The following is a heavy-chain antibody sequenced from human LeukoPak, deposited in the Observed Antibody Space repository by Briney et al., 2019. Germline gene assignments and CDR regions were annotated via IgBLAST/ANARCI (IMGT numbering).Heavy chain of an antibody. Sequence: ASVKVSCKVSGHTLTEFSMHWVRQAPGKRLEWMGRFDPEDGETIYAQKFQGRVTMTADTSTDTAYMELSSLRSEDTAVYYCARGPVLSDWFDPWGQGTLVIVSS. V-gene: IGHV1-24*01. CDR2: FDPEDGET. J-gene: IGHJ5*02. CDR3: ARGPVLSDWFDP. D-gene: IGHD2/OR15-2a*01. CDR1: GHTLTEFS.